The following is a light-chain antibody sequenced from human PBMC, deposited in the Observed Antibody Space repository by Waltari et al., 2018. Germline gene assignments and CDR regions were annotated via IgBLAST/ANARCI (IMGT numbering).Light chain of an antibody. CDR2: DAS. CDR3: QQCSNWPLS. V-gene: IGKV3-11*01. CDR1: QSVSSY. Sequence: EIVLTQSPATLSLSPGERATLSCRASQSVSSYLAWYQQKPGQAPRLLIYDASNRATGIPARFSGSGSGTDFTLTISSLEPEDLAVYYGQQCSNWPLSFGGGTKVEIK. J-gene: IGKJ4*01.